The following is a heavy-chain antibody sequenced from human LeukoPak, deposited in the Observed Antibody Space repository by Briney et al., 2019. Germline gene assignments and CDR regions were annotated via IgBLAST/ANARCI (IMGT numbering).Heavy chain of an antibody. CDR2: ISYDGSNK. V-gene: IGHV3-30*18. D-gene: IGHD6-13*01. Sequence: GGSLRLSCAASGFTFSSYGMHWVRQAPGKGLEWVAVISYDGSNKYYADSVKGRFTISRDNSKNTLYLQMNSLRAEDTAVYYCAKDRNSAAAALAEYFQHWGQGTLVTVSS. CDR3: AKDRNSAAAALAEYFQH. CDR1: GFTFSSYG. J-gene: IGHJ1*01.